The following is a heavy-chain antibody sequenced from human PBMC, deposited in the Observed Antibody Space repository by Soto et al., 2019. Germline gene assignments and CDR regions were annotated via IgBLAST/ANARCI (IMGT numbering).Heavy chain of an antibody. V-gene: IGHV3-48*02. Sequence: EVQLVESGGGLVQPGGSLRLSCAASGFTFSSYSMNWVRQAPGKGLEWVSYISSSSSTIYYADSVKGRFTISRDNAKNSLYLQRNSLRDEDTAVYYCARDGSAAYTPIDYWGQGTLVTVSS. CDR1: GFTFSSYS. D-gene: IGHD6-13*01. CDR2: ISSSSSTI. CDR3: ARDGSAAYTPIDY. J-gene: IGHJ4*02.